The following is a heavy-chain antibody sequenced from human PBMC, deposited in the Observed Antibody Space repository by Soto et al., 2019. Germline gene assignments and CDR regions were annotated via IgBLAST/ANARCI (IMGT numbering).Heavy chain of an antibody. CDR3: ARDLEDCTNGVCYREFDY. CDR1: GGSISSYY. D-gene: IGHD2-8*01. J-gene: IGHJ4*02. V-gene: IGHV4-59*01. Sequence: SETLSLTCTVSGGSISSYYWSWIRQPPGKGLEWIGYIYYSGSTNYNPSLKSRVTISVDTSKNQFSLKLSSVTAADTAVYYCARDLEDCTNGVCYREFDYWGQGTLVTVS. CDR2: IYYSGST.